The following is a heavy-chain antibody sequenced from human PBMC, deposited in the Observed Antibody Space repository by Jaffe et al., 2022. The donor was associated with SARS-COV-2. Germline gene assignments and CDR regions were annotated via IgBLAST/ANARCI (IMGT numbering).Heavy chain of an antibody. CDR1: GFTFSNFG. Sequence: QVQLVQSGGGVVQPGGSLRLSCAASGFTFSNFGMFWVRQAPGKGLEWVALISSDEKTKFYGDSVKGRFSISRDNSKNTMYLEMNSLRAEDTAVYFCAKGVEGAPDYWGQGTLVTVSS. CDR3: AKGVEGAPDY. D-gene: IGHD1-1*01. J-gene: IGHJ4*02. V-gene: IGHV3-30*18. CDR2: ISSDEKTK.